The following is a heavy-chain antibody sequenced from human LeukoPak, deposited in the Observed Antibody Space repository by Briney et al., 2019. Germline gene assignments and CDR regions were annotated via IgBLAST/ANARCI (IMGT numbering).Heavy chain of an antibody. CDR1: RFHFNSSG. J-gene: IGHJ4*02. CDR2: VRYDGSKK. Sequence: GGSLRLSCEASRFHFNSSGMHWARQAPGKGLEWVAFVRYDGSKKFYADSVKGRFTISRDNSKNTLYLQMNSLTPEDAAVYYCARGGIAVAGFFDYWGQGTLVTVSS. D-gene: IGHD6-19*01. V-gene: IGHV3-30*02. CDR3: ARGGIAVAGFFDY.